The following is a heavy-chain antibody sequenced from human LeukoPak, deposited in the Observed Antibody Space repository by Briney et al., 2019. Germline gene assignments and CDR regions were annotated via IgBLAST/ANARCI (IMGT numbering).Heavy chain of an antibody. CDR3: AKDITGGAYDFWSGYPDY. D-gene: IGHD3-3*01. J-gene: IGHJ4*02. V-gene: IGHV3-43*01. CDR2: ISWDGGST. CDR1: GFTFDDYT. Sequence: GGSLRLSCAASGFTFDDYTMHWVRQAPGKGLEWVSLISWDGGSTYYADSVKGRFTISRDNSKNSLYLQMNSLRTEDTALYYCAKDITGGAYDFWSGYPDYWGQGTLVTVSP.